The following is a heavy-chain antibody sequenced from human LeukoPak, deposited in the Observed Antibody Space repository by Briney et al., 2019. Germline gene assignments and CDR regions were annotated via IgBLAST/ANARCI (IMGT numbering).Heavy chain of an antibody. J-gene: IGHJ4*02. CDR1: GFTFSTYA. CDR3: ARYSGRCYNS. Sequence: GGSLRLSCAASGFTFSTYAMHWVRQGPGKRLEYVAAISTNGDGTYYANSVRGRFTISRDNSKNTLYLQMGSLRAEDMAVYYCARYSGRCYNSWGQGTLVTVSS. D-gene: IGHD2-15*01. CDR2: ISTNGDGT. V-gene: IGHV3-64*01.